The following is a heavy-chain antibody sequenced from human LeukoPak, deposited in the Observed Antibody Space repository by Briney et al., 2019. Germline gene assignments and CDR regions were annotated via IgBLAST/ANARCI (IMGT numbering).Heavy chain of an antibody. D-gene: IGHD6-13*01. J-gene: IGHJ6*02. Sequence: ASVKVSCKASGYTFTSYDINWVRQATGQGLEWMGWMNPNSGNTGYAQKFQGRVTMTRNTSISTAYMELSSLRSEDTAVYYCATGTPIAAAGTLYYYGMDVWGQGTTVTVSS. CDR2: MNPNSGNT. CDR3: ATGTPIAAAGTLYYYGMDV. CDR1: GYTFTSYD. V-gene: IGHV1-8*01.